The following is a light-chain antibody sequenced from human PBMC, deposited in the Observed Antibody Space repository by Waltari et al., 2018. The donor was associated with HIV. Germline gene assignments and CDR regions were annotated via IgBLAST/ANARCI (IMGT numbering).Light chain of an antibody. CDR3: QQYNSHSRT. CDR2: EAS. CDR1: QNIGKM. Sequence: DIQMTQSPSTVSASVRDTVTVTCRASQNIGKMLAWYQQKPGKAPELLIYEASTLEVGVPSIFSGGGSGTEFTLTISRLQPDDFATYYCQQYNSHSRTFGQGTKVEIK. J-gene: IGKJ1*01. V-gene: IGKV1-5*01.